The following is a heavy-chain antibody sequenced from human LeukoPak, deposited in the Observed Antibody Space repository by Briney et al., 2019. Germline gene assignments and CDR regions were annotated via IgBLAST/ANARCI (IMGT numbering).Heavy chain of an antibody. Sequence: GGSLRLSCAASGFTFNNYWIHWVRQVPGKGLVWVSRINNDGSSASYVDSVKGRFTISRDNAKNTLFLQMNSLRAEDTAVYYCARRGTGHGMDVWGQGTTVIVS. CDR1: GFTFNNYW. V-gene: IGHV3-74*01. CDR3: ARRGTGHGMDV. CDR2: INNDGSSA. D-gene: IGHD1-1*01. J-gene: IGHJ6*02.